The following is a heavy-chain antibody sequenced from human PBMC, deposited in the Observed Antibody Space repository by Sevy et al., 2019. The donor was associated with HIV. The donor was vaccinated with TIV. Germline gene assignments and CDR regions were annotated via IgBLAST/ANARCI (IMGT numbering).Heavy chain of an antibody. CDR1: GFTFSSYA. V-gene: IGHV3-30-3*01. Sequence: GGSLRLSCAASGFTFSSYAMHWVRQAPGKGLEWVAVITYDGSNKYYENSVKGRFTISRDNSKNTLYLQMNSLRAEDTAVYYCARVIVVVPAAMSGMDVWGQGTMVTVSS. CDR3: ARVIVVVPAAMSGMDV. J-gene: IGHJ6*02. D-gene: IGHD2-2*01. CDR2: ITYDGSNK.